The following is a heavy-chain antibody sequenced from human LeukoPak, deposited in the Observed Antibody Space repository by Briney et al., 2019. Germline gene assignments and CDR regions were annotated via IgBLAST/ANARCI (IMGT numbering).Heavy chain of an antibody. J-gene: IGHJ5*02. V-gene: IGHV1-46*01. CDR3: ARNYGTGGYDSHFRPAVHKPYNWFDP. Sequence: ASVKVSCKASGYTFTSYYMHWVRQAPGQGLEWMGIINPSGGSTSYAQKFQGRVTMTRDTSTSTVYMELSSLRSEDTAVYYCARNYGTGGYDSHFRPAVHKPYNWFDPWGQGTLVTVSS. CDR2: INPSGGST. D-gene: IGHD5-12*01. CDR1: GYTFTSYY.